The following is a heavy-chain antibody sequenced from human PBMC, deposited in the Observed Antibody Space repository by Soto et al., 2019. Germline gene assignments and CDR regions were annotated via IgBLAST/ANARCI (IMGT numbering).Heavy chain of an antibody. V-gene: IGHV3-15*01. CDR3: TTGGVVPAAMGAFDI. J-gene: IGHJ3*02. CDR2: IKSKTDGGTT. CDR1: GFTFSNAW. D-gene: IGHD2-2*01. Sequence: RLSCAASGFTFSNAWMSWVRQAPGKGLEWVGRIKSKTDGGTTDYAAPVKGRFTISRDDSKNTLYLQMNSLKTEDTAVYYCTTGGVVPAAMGAFDIWGQGTMVTVSS.